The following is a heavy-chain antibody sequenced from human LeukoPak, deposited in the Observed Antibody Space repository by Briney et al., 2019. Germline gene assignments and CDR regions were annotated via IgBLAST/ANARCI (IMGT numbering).Heavy chain of an antibody. CDR3: AKDGPDYYDSSGYPDY. J-gene: IGHJ4*02. CDR2: ISSSSGYI. CDR1: GFTFSSYS. V-gene: IGHV3-21*01. D-gene: IGHD3-22*01. Sequence: GGSLRLSCAASGFTFSSYSMNWVRQAPGKGLEWVSYISSSSGYIYYADSLKGRFTISRDNAKNSLYLQMNSLRAEDTAVYYCAKDGPDYYDSSGYPDYWGQGTLVTVSS.